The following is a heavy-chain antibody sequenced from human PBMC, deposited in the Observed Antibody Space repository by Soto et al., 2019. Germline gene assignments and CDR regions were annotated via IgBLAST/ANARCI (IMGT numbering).Heavy chain of an antibody. D-gene: IGHD2-21*02. V-gene: IGHV4-61*01. CDR1: GGPVTSGNYY. CDR2: IYYSGTT. Sequence: SETLSLTCTVSGGPVTSGNYYWSWIRQPPGKGLEWIGHIYYSGTTNYNPSLKSRVTISIDASKNQFSLKPSSVTAADTAVYYCARGPVVTPFVDYWGQGTLVTVSS. J-gene: IGHJ4*02. CDR3: ARGPVVTPFVDY.